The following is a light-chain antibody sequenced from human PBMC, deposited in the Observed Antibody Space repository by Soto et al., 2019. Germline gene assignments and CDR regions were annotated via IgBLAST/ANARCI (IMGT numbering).Light chain of an antibody. CDR2: AAS. V-gene: IGKV3-20*01. CDR1: ETVNNNF. Sequence: DIVLTQSPGTLSLSTWERATLSCRASETVNNNFLGWYQQKPGQAPRLRIFAASRSATGIPDRFSGSGSGTDFTLTISRLEPEDFGVYYCQQYGSSPPYTFGQGTKLEIK. CDR3: QQYGSSPPYT. J-gene: IGKJ2*01.